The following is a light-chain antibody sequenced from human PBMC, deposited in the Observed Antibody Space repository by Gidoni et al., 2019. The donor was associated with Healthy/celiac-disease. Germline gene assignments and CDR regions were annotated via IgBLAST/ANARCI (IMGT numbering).Light chain of an antibody. V-gene: IGKV1-39*01. CDR1: QSISSY. CDR3: QQSYSTPCS. CDR2: AAS. J-gene: IGKJ2*04. Sequence: DLQITQSPSSLSASVGDRVTITCRASQSISSYLNWYQQKPGKAPKPLIYAASSLQSGVPSRFSGSGSGTDFTLTISSLQPEDFATYYCQQSYSTPCSFGQGTKLEIK.